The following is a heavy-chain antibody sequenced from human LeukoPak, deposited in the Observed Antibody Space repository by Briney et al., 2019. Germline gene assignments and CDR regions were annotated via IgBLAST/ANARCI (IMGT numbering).Heavy chain of an antibody. CDR2: ITSSSSYM. Sequence: GGSLRLSCAASGFTFSSYSMNWVRQAPGKGLEWVSSITSSSSYMYYADSVKGRFTISRDNAKNSLYLQMNTLRAEDTAVYYCAKGGGPYCSGGSCYSIDYWGQGTLVTVSS. J-gene: IGHJ4*02. V-gene: IGHV3-21*01. CDR3: AKGGGPYCSGGSCYSIDY. CDR1: GFTFSSYS. D-gene: IGHD2-15*01.